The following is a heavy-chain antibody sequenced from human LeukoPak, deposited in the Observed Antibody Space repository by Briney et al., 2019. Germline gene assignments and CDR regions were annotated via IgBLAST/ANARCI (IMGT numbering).Heavy chain of an antibody. CDR2: IVPIFGTA. D-gene: IGHD3-10*01. CDR3: ATNLWSRGGDYWYFDL. J-gene: IGHJ2*01. CDR1: GYVFTSYG. Sequence: GASVKVSCKASGYVFTSYGLAWLRQAPGQGLEWMGGIVPIFGTADYAQKFQGRVTITADESTSTAYMDLSSLRSEDTALYYCATNLWSRGGDYWYFDLWGRGTLVTVSS. V-gene: IGHV1-69*13.